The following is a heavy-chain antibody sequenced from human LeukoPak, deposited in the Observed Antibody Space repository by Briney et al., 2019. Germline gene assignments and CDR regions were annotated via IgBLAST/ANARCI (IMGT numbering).Heavy chain of an antibody. J-gene: IGHJ4*02. Sequence: GESLRLSCATSGFTFSSYAMSWVRQAPGKGLEWVSAISGSDGSTYYADSVKGRFTISRDNSKNTLYLQMSGLRAEDTAAYYCAKLMVAYSSSRFDYWGQGTLVTVSS. CDR1: GFTFSSYA. CDR2: ISGSDGST. CDR3: AKLMVAYSSSRFDY. V-gene: IGHV3-23*01. D-gene: IGHD6-13*01.